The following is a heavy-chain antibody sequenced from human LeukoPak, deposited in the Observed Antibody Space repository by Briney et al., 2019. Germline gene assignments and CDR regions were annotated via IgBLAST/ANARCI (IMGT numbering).Heavy chain of an antibody. CDR3: SRESGAFSPFGY. CDR2: ISLSGLT. CDR1: GGSISSTNW. D-gene: IGHD1-26*01. Sequence: PSETLSLTCTVSGGSISSTNWYRWARQPPGQGLEWIGEISLSGLTNYNPSLKSRVTMSLVKSKNLLSLTLTSVTAADTAVYYCSRESGAFSPFGYWGQGTLVTVSS. J-gene: IGHJ4*02. V-gene: IGHV4-4*02.